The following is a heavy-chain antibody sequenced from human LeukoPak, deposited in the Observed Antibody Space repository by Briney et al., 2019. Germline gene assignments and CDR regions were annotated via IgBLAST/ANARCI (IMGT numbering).Heavy chain of an antibody. J-gene: IGHJ4*02. CDR3: ARGGYGDRIDY. CDR2: INPSGGST. D-gene: IGHD4-17*01. Sequence: GASVKVSCKASGYTFIRYYMHWVRQAPGQGLEWMGIINPSGGSTSYAQKFQGRFTMTRDTSTSTVYMELSRLRSEDTAVYYCARGGYGDRIDYWGQGTLVSVSS. V-gene: IGHV1-46*01. CDR1: GYTFIRYY.